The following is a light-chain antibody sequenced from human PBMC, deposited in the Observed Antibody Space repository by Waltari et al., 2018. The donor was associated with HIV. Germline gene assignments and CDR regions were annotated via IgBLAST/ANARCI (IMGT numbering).Light chain of an antibody. V-gene: IGKV1-6*01. CDR2: AAS. CDR1: QGIGND. Sequence: AIQMTQSPSSLSASVGDRVTITCRASQGIGNDLGWYQQKSGRAPKVLIYAASTLQSGVPSRFSGSRSGTDFTLTISSLQPEDSATYYCLQDGSFPLTFGPGTKVDF. CDR3: LQDGSFPLT. J-gene: IGKJ3*01.